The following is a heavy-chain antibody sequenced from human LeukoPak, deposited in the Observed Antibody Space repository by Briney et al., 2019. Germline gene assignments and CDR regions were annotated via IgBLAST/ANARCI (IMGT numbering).Heavy chain of an antibody. CDR2: IIPILGIA. CDR3: ARSPYDILTGRDAFDI. D-gene: IGHD3-9*01. Sequence: SVKVSCKASGGTFSSYAISWVRQAPGQGLEWMGRIIPILGIANYAQEFQGRVTITADKSTSTAYMELSSLRSEDTAVYYCARSPYDILTGRDAFDIWGQGTMVTVSS. CDR1: GGTFSSYA. J-gene: IGHJ3*02. V-gene: IGHV1-69*04.